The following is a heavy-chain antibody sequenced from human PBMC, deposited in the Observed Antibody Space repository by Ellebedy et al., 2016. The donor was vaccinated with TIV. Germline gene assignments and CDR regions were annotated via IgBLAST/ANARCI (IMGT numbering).Heavy chain of an antibody. V-gene: IGHV1-18*04. D-gene: IGHD3-9*01. CDR2: ISAYNGNT. Sequence: ASVKVSCKASGYTFTSYGISWVRQAPGQGLEWMGWISAYNGNTNYAQKLQGRVTMTTDTSTSTAYMELRSLRSDETAVYYFARLQELRYFDWLSGAGFDYWGQGTLVTVSS. J-gene: IGHJ4*02. CDR1: GYTFTSYG. CDR3: ARLQELRYFDWLSGAGFDY.